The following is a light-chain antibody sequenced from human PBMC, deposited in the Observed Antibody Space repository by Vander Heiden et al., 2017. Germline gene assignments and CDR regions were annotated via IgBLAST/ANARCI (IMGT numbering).Light chain of an antibody. J-gene: IGKJ4*01. V-gene: IGKV3-20*01. CDR1: QSVSSSY. CDR3: RQDGSSPNT. CDR2: GAS. Sequence: EIVLTQSPGTLSLSPGERATLSCRASQSVSSSYLAWYQQKPGQAPRLLIYGASSRATGIPDRFSGSGSGTDFTLTISRLEPEDFAVYYCRQDGSSPNTFGGGTKVEIK.